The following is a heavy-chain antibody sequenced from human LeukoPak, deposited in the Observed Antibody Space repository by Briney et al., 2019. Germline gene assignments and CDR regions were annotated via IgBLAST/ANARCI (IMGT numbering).Heavy chain of an antibody. D-gene: IGHD3-10*01. J-gene: IGHJ4*02. CDR2: MKPNSGGT. CDR3: ASEYPQIGDY. CDR1: GDTFSDYY. V-gene: IGHV1-2*02. Sequence: ASVKVSCKASGDTFSDYYMHWVRQAPGQGLEWMGWMKPNSGGTSYAQKFQGRVTMTRNTSISTAYMGLSSLRSEDTAVYYCASEYPQIGDYWGQGTLVTVSS.